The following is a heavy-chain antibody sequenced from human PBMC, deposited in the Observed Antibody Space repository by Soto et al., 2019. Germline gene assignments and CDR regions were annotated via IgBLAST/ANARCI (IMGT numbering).Heavy chain of an antibody. V-gene: IGHV4-31*03. CDR2: IYYSGST. CDR3: ARYSRGSSPIDY. J-gene: IGHJ4*02. D-gene: IGHD2-15*01. CDR1: GGSISSGGYY. Sequence: SETLSLTCTVSGGSISSGGYYWSWIRQHPGKGLEWIGYIYYSGSTYYNPSLKSRVTISVDTSKNQFSLKLSSVTAADTAVYYGARYSRGSSPIDYWGQGTLVTVSS.